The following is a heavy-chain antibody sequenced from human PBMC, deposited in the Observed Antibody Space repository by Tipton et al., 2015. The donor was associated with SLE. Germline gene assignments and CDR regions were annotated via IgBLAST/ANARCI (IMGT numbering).Heavy chain of an antibody. CDR2: IYHSGST. J-gene: IGHJ4*02. D-gene: IGHD6-13*01. CDR3: ARYSEQQLVLDY. CDR1: GYSISSSYY. V-gene: IGHV4-61*01. Sequence: TLSLTCTVSGYSISSSYYWSWIRQPPGKGLEWIGYIYHSGSTNYNPSLKSRVTISVDTSKNQFSLKLSSVTAADTAVYYCARYSEQQLVLDYWGQGTLVTVSS.